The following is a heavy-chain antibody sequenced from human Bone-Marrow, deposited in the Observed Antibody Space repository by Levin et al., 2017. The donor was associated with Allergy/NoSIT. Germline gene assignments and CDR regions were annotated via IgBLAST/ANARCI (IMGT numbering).Heavy chain of an antibody. CDR2: ISYDGTYT. V-gene: IGHV3-30*04. Sequence: GESLKISCVASGFTFNSYSLHWVRQAPGQGLEWVASISYDGTYTYYADSVKGRFTVSRDNSRDTVYLQMSRQRSEDTAVYYCARGGAAIRYHYDHWGQGTLVTVSS. D-gene: IGHD1-1*01. J-gene: IGHJ4*02. CDR3: ARGGAAIRYHYDH. CDR1: GFTFNSYS.